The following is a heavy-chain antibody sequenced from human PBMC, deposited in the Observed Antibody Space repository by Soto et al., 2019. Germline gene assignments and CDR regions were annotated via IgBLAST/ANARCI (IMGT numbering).Heavy chain of an antibody. D-gene: IGHD3-9*01. CDR2: VYYSGIT. J-gene: IGHJ4*02. CDR1: GGSISNFY. CDR3: ARLEGLATISYYFDF. Sequence: SSETLSLTCTVSGGSISNFYWSWIRQPPGKGLEWIGYVYYSGITCYNPSLKPRVTFSVDSSRSQFSLRLNSVTAADSAVYFCARLEGLATISYYFDFWGQGAQVTVSS. V-gene: IGHV4-59*08.